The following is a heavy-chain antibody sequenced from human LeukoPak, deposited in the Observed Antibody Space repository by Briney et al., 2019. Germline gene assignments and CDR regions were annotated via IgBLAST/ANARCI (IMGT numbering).Heavy chain of an antibody. J-gene: IGHJ3*02. Sequence: PGGSLRLSCAASGFTFSSYGMHWVRQAPGKGLEWVAVISYDGSNKYYADSVKGRFTISRDNSKNTLYLQMNSLRAEDTAVYYCAKEVKWLVLSFAFDIWGQGTMVTVSS. CDR2: ISYDGSNK. CDR3: AKEVKWLVLSFAFDI. CDR1: GFTFSSYG. D-gene: IGHD6-19*01. V-gene: IGHV3-30*18.